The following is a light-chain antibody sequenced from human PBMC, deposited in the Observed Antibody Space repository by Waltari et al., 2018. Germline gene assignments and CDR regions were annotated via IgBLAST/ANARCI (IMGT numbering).Light chain of an antibody. CDR1: SSDIGGYSS. J-gene: IGLJ1*01. V-gene: IGLV2-14*01. CDR2: DVT. Sequence: QSALTQPASVSGSPGQSITISCTGTSSDIGGYSSVSWYQQHPGKAPKLMIYDVTKRPLGFSNRFSGSNSGSTASLTISGLQAEDEADYYCSSYKGSSTLYVFGTGTKVTVL. CDR3: SSYKGSSTLYV.